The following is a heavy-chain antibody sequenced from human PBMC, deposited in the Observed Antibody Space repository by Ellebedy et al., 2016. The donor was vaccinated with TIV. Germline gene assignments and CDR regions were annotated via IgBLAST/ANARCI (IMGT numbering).Heavy chain of an antibody. CDR3: TKARDGGGSVDY. CDR2: LQSGGTT. V-gene: IGHV3-66*01. Sequence: GESLKISCAAPGVTVSSNHMNWVRQAPGKGLEWVSVLQSGGTTHYADSVKGRFTISRDNSKNTLYLQINSLRAEDTAVYYCTKARDGGGSVDYWGQGTLVTVSS. D-gene: IGHD2-15*01. J-gene: IGHJ4*02. CDR1: GVTVSSNH.